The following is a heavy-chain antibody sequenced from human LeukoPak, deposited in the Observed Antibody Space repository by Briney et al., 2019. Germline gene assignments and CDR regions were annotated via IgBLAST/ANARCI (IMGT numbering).Heavy chain of an antibody. D-gene: IGHD6-6*01. V-gene: IGHV3-21*06. CDR1: GFTFSSYG. J-gene: IGHJ6*03. Sequence: GGTLRLSCAASGFTFSSYGMSWVRQAPGKGLEWVSYISSSSTDRYDPDSMKGRFTISRDNTKNSLYLQMNSLRDEDTAVYYCARGGYSSSSYFYYYMDVWGKGTTVTVSS. CDR3: ARGGYSSSSYFYYYMDV. CDR2: ISSSSTDR.